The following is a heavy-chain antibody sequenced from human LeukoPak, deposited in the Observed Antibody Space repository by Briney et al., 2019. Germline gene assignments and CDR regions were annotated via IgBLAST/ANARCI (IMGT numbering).Heavy chain of an antibody. CDR3: ARDYGGHRRTFDI. J-gene: IGHJ3*02. CDR1: GFSFSTYW. V-gene: IGHV3-74*01. CDR2: INSDGTDT. Sequence: GGCLRLSCAGSGFSFSTYWIHWVRQAPGKGLMWVSRINSDGTDTIYADSVKGRFTISGDNAKSTVHLQMNSLRVEDTAVYYCARDYGGHRRTFDIWGQGTMVTVSS. D-gene: IGHD4-23*01.